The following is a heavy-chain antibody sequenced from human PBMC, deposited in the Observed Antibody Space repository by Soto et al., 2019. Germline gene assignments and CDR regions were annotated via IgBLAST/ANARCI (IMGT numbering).Heavy chain of an antibody. Sequence: GASVKVSCKASGGTFSSYAISWLRQAPGQGLEWMGGIIPIFGTANYAQKFQGRVTITADESTSTAYMELSSLRSEDTAVYYCARVHSSGSNWFDPWGQGTLVTVSS. CDR1: GGTFSSYA. J-gene: IGHJ5*02. D-gene: IGHD6-19*01. CDR2: IIPIFGTA. CDR3: ARVHSSGSNWFDP. V-gene: IGHV1-69*13.